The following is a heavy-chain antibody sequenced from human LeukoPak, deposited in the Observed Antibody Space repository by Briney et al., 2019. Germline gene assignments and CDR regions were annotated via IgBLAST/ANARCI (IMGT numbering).Heavy chain of an antibody. Sequence: PGGSLRLSCAASGFTFSNYAMHWVRQAPGKGLEWVALISYDGSNKCYADSVKGRFTISRDNSKNTLYLQMNGLRGEDTAVYYCARGAPRNYDFWSGPFDHWGQGSLVTVSS. CDR3: ARGAPRNYDFWSGPFDH. CDR2: ISYDGSNK. J-gene: IGHJ4*02. CDR1: GFTFSNYA. D-gene: IGHD3-3*01. V-gene: IGHV3-30-3*01.